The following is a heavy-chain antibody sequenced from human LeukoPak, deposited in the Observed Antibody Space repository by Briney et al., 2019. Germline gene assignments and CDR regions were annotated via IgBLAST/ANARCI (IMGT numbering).Heavy chain of an antibody. D-gene: IGHD2-2*01. J-gene: IGHJ6*02. CDR3: ARSIDVYCSSTSCQTNYGMEV. CDR2: IWYEGSNK. V-gene: IGHV3-33*01. CDR1: GFTLSSYG. Sequence: GVSLRLSCAASGFTLSSYGMHGVRQAPGEGLGWVAVIWYEGSNKYYTDYVKGRFTISRDNSKNTLYLQMTRLRAEDAAVYYCARSIDVYCSSTSCQTNYGMEVWGQGTTVTVSS.